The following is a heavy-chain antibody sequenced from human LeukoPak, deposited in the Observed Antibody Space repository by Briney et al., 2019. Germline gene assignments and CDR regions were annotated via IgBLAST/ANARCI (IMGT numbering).Heavy chain of an antibody. CDR1: GYTFTGYY. J-gene: IGHJ4*02. CDR3: ASTNYCSGGSCSSFDY. CDR2: INPNSGGT. Sequence: GASVKVSCKASGYTFTGYYMHWVRQAPGQGLEWMGWINPNSGGTNYAQKFQGRVTMTRDTSISTAYMKLSRLRSDDTAVYYCASTNYCSGGSCSSFDYWGQGTLVTVSS. V-gene: IGHV1-2*02. D-gene: IGHD2-15*01.